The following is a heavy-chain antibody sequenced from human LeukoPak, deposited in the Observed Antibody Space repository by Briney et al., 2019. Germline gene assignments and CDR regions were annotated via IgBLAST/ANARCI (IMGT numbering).Heavy chain of an antibody. CDR3: ASHSSSWYVYMDV. J-gene: IGHJ6*03. V-gene: IGHV1-2*02. D-gene: IGHD6-13*01. CDR2: INPNSGGT. CDR1: GYTFTGYY. Sequence: ASVKVSCKASGYTFTGYYMHWVRQAPGQGLEWRGWINPNSGGTNYAQKFQGRVTMTRDTSISTAYMELSRLRSDDTAVYYCASHSSSWYVYMDVWGKGTTVTVSS.